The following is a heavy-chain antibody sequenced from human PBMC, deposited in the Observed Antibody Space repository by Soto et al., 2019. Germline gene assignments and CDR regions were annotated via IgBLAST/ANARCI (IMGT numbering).Heavy chain of an antibody. V-gene: IGHV1-18*01. CDR3: ARDTPNQKYIWGSYRYDY. Sequence: GASVKVSCKASGYTFTSYGISWVRQAPGQGLEWMGWISAYNGNTNYAQKLQGRVTMTTDTSTSTAYMELRSLRSDDTAVYYCARDTPNQKYIWGSYRYDYWGQGTLVTVSS. D-gene: IGHD3-16*02. CDR2: ISAYNGNT. CDR1: GYTFTSYG. J-gene: IGHJ4*02.